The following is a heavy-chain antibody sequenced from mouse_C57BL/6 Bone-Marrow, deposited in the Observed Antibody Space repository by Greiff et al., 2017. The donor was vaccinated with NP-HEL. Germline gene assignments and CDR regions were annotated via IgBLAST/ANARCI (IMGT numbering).Heavy chain of an antibody. V-gene: IGHV5-9-1*02. CDR1: GFTFSSYA. J-gene: IGHJ3*01. D-gene: IGHD1-1*01. Sequence: EVHLVESGEGLVKPGGSLKLSCAASGFTFSSYAMSWVRQTPEKRLEWVAYISSGGDYIYYADTVKGRFTISRDNARNTLYLQMSSLKSEDTAMYYCTRDYDGTWFAYWGQGTLVTVSA. CDR3: TRDYDGTWFAY. CDR2: ISSGGDYI.